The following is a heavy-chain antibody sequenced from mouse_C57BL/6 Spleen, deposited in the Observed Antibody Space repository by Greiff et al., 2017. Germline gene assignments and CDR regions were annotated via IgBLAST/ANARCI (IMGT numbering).Heavy chain of an antibody. D-gene: IGHD4-1*01. CDR2: IDPSDSYT. Sequence: QVQLQQPGAELVKPGASVKLSCKASGYTFTSYWMQWVKQRPGQGLEWIGEIDPSDSYTNYNQKFKGKATLTVDTSSSTAYMQLSSLTSEDSAVYYCAVGELGLFAYWGQGTLVTVSA. J-gene: IGHJ3*01. CDR1: GYTFTSYW. V-gene: IGHV1-50*01. CDR3: AVGELGLFAY.